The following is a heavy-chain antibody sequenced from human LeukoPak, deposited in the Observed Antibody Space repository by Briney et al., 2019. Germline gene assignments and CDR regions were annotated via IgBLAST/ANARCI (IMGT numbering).Heavy chain of an antibody. CDR3: ARSFYESSGYYLGY. CDR1: GFTFSSYW. V-gene: IGHV3-74*03. Sequence: GGSLRLSCAASGFTFSSYWMHWVRQVPGKGLEWVSRSNSDGRSTTYADSVKGRLTISRDNAKNTLYLQMNSPRAEDTAVHYCARSFYESSGYYLGYWGQGTLVTVSS. D-gene: IGHD3-22*01. J-gene: IGHJ4*02. CDR2: SNSDGRST.